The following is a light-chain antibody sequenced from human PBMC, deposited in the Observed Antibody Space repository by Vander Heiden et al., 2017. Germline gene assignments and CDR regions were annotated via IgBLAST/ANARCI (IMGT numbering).Light chain of an antibody. CDR3: QKYNTALFT. CDR2: GAS. CDR1: QDISNY. J-gene: IGKJ3*01. V-gene: IGKV1-27*01. Sequence: SSLSASVGDRVTITCRASQDISNYLTWYQQKPGKVPKLLIYGASTLQSGAPSRFSGSGSGTDFTLTISSLQPEDVATYYCQKYNTALFTFGPGTKVDSK.